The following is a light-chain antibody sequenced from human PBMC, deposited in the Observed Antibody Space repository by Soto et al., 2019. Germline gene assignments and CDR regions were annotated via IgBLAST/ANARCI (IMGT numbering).Light chain of an antibody. CDR1: SSDVGGFDH. CDR3: SSYTTSNTRQIV. CDR2: DVS. V-gene: IGLV2-14*03. J-gene: IGLJ1*01. Sequence: QSVLTQPASVSGSPGQSITISCTGASSDVGGFDHVSWYQQHPGKVPRLLIYDVSSRPSGVSDRFSGSKSGNTASLTISGLQPEDEADYYCSSYTTSNTRQIVFGTGTKVTVL.